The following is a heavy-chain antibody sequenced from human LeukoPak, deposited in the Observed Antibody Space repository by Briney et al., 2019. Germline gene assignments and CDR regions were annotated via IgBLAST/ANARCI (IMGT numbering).Heavy chain of an antibody. Sequence: PGGSLRLSCAASGFTFSSYSMNWVRQAPGKGLEWVSSISSSSSYIYYADSVKGRFTISRDNAKNSLYLQMNSLRAEDTAVYYCARDSNGGSGSYNGWGQGTLVTVS. CDR3: ARDSNGGSGSYNG. V-gene: IGHV3-21*01. CDR2: ISSSSSYI. J-gene: IGHJ4*02. D-gene: IGHD1-26*01. CDR1: GFTFSSYS.